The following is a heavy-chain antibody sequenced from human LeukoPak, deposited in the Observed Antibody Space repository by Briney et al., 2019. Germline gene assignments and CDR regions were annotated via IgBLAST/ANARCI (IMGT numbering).Heavy chain of an antibody. Sequence: AGGSLRLSCAASGFTFSSYAMSWVRQAPGKGLEWVSAISGSGGCTYYADSVKGRFTISRDNSKNTLYLQMNSLRAEDTAVYYCAKVRRFGELFPDYWGQGTLVTVSS. CDR2: ISGSGGCT. D-gene: IGHD3-10*01. CDR3: AKVRRFGELFPDY. V-gene: IGHV3-23*01. J-gene: IGHJ4*02. CDR1: GFTFSSYA.